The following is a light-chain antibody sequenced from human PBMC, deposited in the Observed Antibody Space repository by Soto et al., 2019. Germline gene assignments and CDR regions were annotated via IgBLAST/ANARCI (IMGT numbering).Light chain of an antibody. CDR2: DIS. V-gene: IGLV2-14*01. CDR1: SSDVGGYNY. J-gene: IGLJ1*01. Sequence: QSVLTQPASVSGTPGQSITISCTGTSSDVGGYNYVSWYQQHPGKAPKLIIYDISNRPSGVSDRLTGSKSGNTASLTIHALQAEDEAYYYCSSYRRSSTLVFGTGTKVTVL. CDR3: SSYRRSSTLV.